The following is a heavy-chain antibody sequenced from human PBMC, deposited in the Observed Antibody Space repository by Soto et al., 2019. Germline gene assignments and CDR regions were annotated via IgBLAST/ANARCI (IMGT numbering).Heavy chain of an antibody. CDR2: TDYSGNT. Sequence: SETLSLTCTVSSDSISSYYWIWIRHPPGKGLEWIGYTDYSGNTNYNPSLKSRVTISGDTSKNQFSLRLSSVTAADTAVYYCARAVGDPLYYLDYWGQGTLVTVSS. V-gene: IGHV4-59*08. CDR3: ARAVGDPLYYLDY. CDR1: SDSISSYY. J-gene: IGHJ4*02. D-gene: IGHD6-19*01.